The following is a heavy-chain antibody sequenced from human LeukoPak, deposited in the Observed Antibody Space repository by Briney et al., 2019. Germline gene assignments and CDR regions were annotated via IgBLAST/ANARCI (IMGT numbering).Heavy chain of an antibody. J-gene: IGHJ5*02. CDR2: ISYDGSNK. Sequence: GGSLRLSCAASGFTFSRYWMSWARQVPRKGLEWVAVISYDGSNKYYADSVKGRFTISRDNSKNTLYLQMNSLRAEDTAVYYCVATNWFDPWGQGTLVTVSS. CDR1: GFTFSRYW. CDR3: VATNWFDP. V-gene: IGHV3-30*03.